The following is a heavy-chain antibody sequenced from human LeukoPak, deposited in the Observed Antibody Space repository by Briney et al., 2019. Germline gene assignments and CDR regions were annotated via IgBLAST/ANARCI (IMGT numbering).Heavy chain of an antibody. CDR3: AKDLLVEVGATGY. Sequence: GGSLRLSCAASGFTFNNCAMTWVRQAPGKGLEWVSGISGSGGTTYYADPVKGRFFISRDNSKNTLYLQMNSLRAEDTAVYYCAKDLLVEVGATGYWGQGTLVTVSS. D-gene: IGHD1-26*01. CDR1: GFTFNNCA. J-gene: IGHJ4*02. CDR2: ISGSGGTT. V-gene: IGHV3-23*01.